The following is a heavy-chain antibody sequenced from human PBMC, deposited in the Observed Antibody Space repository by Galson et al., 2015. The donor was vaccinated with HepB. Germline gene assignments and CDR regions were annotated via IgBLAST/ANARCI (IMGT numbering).Heavy chain of an antibody. CDR3: ARDHAVGATWGYFYHYGMDV. Sequence: SLRLSCAASGIAFNNYGMHWVRQAPGKGLEWVAVISDDGRNKCYADSVKGRFTISRDNSKNKLYLQMNSLRAEDTAVYYCARDHAVGATWGYFYHYGMDVWGQGTTVTVSS. V-gene: IGHV3-30*03. CDR2: ISDDGRNK. CDR1: GIAFNNYG. D-gene: IGHD1-26*01. J-gene: IGHJ6*02.